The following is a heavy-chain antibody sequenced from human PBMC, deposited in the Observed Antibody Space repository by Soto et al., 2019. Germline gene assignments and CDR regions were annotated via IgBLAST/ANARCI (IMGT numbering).Heavy chain of an antibody. J-gene: IGHJ4*02. D-gene: IGHD3-10*01. CDR2: ISSSGGSA. CDR3: AKRGVVSPAYYFDS. Sequence: EVQLLESGGGLVQPGGSLRLSCAASGFTFSGFGMFWVRQAPGKGLEWVSIISSSGGSATYADSVKGRFTISRDNSKNKLYMQMNSLRAEDAAVYYCAKRGVVSPAYYFDSWGQGTLVTVSS. CDR1: GFTFSGFG. V-gene: IGHV3-23*01.